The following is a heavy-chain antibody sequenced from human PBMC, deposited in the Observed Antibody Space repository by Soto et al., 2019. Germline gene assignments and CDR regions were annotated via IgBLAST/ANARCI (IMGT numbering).Heavy chain of an antibody. CDR3: ARDQASMVRGVNLGLG. V-gene: IGHV1-69*13. D-gene: IGHD3-10*01. Sequence: ASVKVSCKASGGTFSSYAISWVRQAPGQGLEWMGGIIPIFGTANYAQKFQGRVTITADESTSTAYMELSSLRSEDTAVYYCARDQASMVRGVNLGLGWGQGTLVTVSS. J-gene: IGHJ4*02. CDR1: GGTFSSYA. CDR2: IIPIFGTA.